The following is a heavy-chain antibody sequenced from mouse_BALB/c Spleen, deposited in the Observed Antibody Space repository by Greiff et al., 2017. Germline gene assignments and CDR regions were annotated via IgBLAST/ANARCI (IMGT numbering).Heavy chain of an antibody. CDR3: ARRGYRYYFDY. V-gene: IGHV3-2*02. CDR1: GYSITSDYA. J-gene: IGHJ2*01. CDR2: ISYSGST. D-gene: IGHD2-14*01. Sequence: EVQLQQSGPGLVKPSQSLSLTCTVTGYSITSDYAWNWIRQFPGNKLEWMGYISYSGSTSYNPSLKSRISITRDTSKNQFFLQLNSVTTEDTATYYCARRGYRYYFDYWGQGTTLTVSS.